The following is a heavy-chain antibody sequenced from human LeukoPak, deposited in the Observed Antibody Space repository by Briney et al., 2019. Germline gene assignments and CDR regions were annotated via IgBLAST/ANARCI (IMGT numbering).Heavy chain of an antibody. CDR3: ARVNYGSATKEDY. Sequence: PSETLSLTCTVSGGSISSGGYYWSWIRQHPGKGLEWIGYIYYSGSAYYNPSLKSRVTITVDTSENQFSLKLSSVTAADTAVYYCARVNYGSATKEDYWGQGTLVTVSS. CDR2: IYYSGSA. V-gene: IGHV4-31*03. J-gene: IGHJ4*02. D-gene: IGHD3-10*01. CDR1: GGSISSGGYY.